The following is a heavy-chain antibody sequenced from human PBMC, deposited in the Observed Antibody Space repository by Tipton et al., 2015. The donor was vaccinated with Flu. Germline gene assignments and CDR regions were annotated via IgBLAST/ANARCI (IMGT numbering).Heavy chain of an antibody. Sequence: SLRLSCAASGFIFSSADLHWVRQSTSKGLEWVSSIGTFDNTYYADSVKGRFTISRENAESSLNLQMNNLRAGDTAVYYCARGHCPNGVCGYFDYWGQGALVTVSS. CDR2: IGTFDNT. D-gene: IGHD2-8*01. V-gene: IGHV3-13*01. J-gene: IGHJ4*02. CDR3: ARGHCPNGVCGYFDY. CDR1: GFIFSSAD.